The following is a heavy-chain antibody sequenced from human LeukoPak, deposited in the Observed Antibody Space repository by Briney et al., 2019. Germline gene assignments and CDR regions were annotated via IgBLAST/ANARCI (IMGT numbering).Heavy chain of an antibody. V-gene: IGHV3-9*01. CDR1: GFTFDDYA. CDR2: ISWNSGSI. D-gene: IGHD4-17*01. Sequence: GGSLRLSCAASGFTFDDYAMHSVRQAPGKGLEWVSGISWNSGSIGYADSVKGRFTISRDNAKNSLYLQMNSLRAEDTALYYCAKVFDYGDYVEYYFDYWGQGTLVTVSS. CDR3: AKVFDYGDYVEYYFDY. J-gene: IGHJ4*02.